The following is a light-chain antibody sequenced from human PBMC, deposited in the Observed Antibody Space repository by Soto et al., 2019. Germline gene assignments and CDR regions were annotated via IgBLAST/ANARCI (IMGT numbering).Light chain of an antibody. Sequence: IQLAESPSTLSASVGDRVTITCRASQSISSWLAWYQQKPGKAPKLLIYDASSLESGVPSRFGGSGSGTEFTLTISSLQPDDFATYYCQQYNSYSLITFGQGTRLEIK. CDR2: DAS. V-gene: IGKV1-5*01. CDR1: QSISSW. J-gene: IGKJ5*01. CDR3: QQYNSYSLIT.